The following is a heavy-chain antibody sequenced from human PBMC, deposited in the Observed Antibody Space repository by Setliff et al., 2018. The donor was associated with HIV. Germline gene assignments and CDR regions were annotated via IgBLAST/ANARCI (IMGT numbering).Heavy chain of an antibody. CDR1: GDSMSTYY. CDR2: IHNSGNT. J-gene: IGHJ4*02. V-gene: IGHV4-4*07. CDR3: ARGYSSAFFHEFFDY. D-gene: IGHD6-25*01. Sequence: SETLSLTCSLSGDSMSTYYWSWIRQTAGKGLVWIGRIHNSGNTNYNPSFMSRVSMSVDTSKSQFSLKLRSVTAADTAVYFCARGYSSAFFHEFFDYWGQGTLVTVSS.